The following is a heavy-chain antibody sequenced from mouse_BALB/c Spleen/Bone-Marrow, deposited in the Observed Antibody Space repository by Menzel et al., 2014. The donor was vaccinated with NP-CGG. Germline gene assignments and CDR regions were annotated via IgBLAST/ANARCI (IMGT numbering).Heavy chain of an antibody. CDR2: VTYDGSN. J-gene: IGHJ1*01. D-gene: IGHD4-1*01. V-gene: IGHV3-6*02. CDR3: ARGSGTYFDV. Sequence: DVQLQESGPGLVKPSQSLSLTCSVTGYSITSGYYWNWIRQFPGSKLEWMGYVTYDGSNNYNPSLKNRSSITRDTSKNQFFLKLNSVTTEDTATYYWARGSGTYFDVWGAGTTVTVSS. CDR1: GYSITSGYY.